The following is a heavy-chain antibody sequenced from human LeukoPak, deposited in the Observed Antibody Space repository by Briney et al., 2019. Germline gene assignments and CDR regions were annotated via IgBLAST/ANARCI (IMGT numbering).Heavy chain of an antibody. CDR2: IYYNGST. J-gene: IGHJ4*02. Sequence: SETLSLTCTVSGGSISSSSYYWGWIRQPPGKGLEWIGSIYYNGSTYYNPSLKSRVTISVDTSKNHFSLKLSSVTAADTAMYFCARGLYYSGAGRTFDSWGQGTLVTVSS. CDR3: ARGLYYSGAGRTFDS. CDR1: GGSISSSSYY. D-gene: IGHD3-10*01. V-gene: IGHV4-39*02.